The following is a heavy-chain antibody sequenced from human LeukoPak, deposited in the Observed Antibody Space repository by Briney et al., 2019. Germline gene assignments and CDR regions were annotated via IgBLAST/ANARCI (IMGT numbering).Heavy chain of an antibody. V-gene: IGHV1-2*02. D-gene: IGHD3-10*01. CDR3: ARDLEGYHYGSGNYPQ. Sequence: APVKVSFKASGYTFTSYFMHWVRQAPGQGLEWMGLINPNSGGTNYAQKFQGRVTMTRDTSISTAYMKLSSLRSDDTAVYYCARDLEGYHYGSGNYPQWGQGTLVTISS. J-gene: IGHJ4*02. CDR2: INPNSGGT. CDR1: GYTFTSYF.